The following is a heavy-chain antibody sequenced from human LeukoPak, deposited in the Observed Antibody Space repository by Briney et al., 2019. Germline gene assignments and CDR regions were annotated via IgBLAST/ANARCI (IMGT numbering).Heavy chain of an antibody. V-gene: IGHV4-59*01. Sequence: PSETLSLTCTVSGGSINSYYWSWIRQPPGKGLEWSGYIYYSGSTNYNPSLKSRVTISVDTSKNQFSLKLSSVTAADTAVYYCARDNPGYYDSSGFDYWGQGTLVTVSS. CDR2: IYYSGST. CDR1: GGSINSYY. J-gene: IGHJ4*02. D-gene: IGHD3-22*01. CDR3: ARDNPGYYDSSGFDY.